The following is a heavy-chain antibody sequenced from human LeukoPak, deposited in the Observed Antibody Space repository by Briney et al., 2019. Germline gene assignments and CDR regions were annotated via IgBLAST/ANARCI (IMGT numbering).Heavy chain of an antibody. J-gene: IGHJ4*02. CDR1: GGSISTSNYY. D-gene: IGHD3-10*01. Sequence: PSETLSLTCTVSGGSISTSNYYWGWIRQPPGKGLEWIGNIFYSGSTYYSPSLKSRVTISLDTSKNQFSLKLSSVTAADTAVYYCARAPMIRGVLRTFDSWGQGTLVTVSS. CDR2: IFYSGST. CDR3: ARAPMIRGVLRTFDS. V-gene: IGHV4-39*07.